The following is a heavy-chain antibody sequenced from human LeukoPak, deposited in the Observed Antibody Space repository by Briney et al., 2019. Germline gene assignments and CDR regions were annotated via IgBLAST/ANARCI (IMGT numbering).Heavy chain of an antibody. V-gene: IGHV4-34*01. Sequence: KTSETLSLTCAVYGGSFSGYYWSWIRQPPGKGLEWIGEINHSGSTYYNPSLKSRVTISVDTSKNQFSLKLSSVTAADTAVYYCARHLSSLATQGQRSVTNWFDPWGQGTLVTVSS. CDR1: GGSFSGYY. D-gene: IGHD4-17*01. J-gene: IGHJ5*02. CDR3: ARHLSSLATQGQRSVTNWFDP. CDR2: INHSGST.